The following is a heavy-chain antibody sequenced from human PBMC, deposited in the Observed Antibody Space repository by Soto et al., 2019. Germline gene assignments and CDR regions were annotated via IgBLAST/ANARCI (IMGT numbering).Heavy chain of an antibody. CDR2: ISAYNGNT. J-gene: IGHJ6*02. Sequence: GASVKVSCKASGYTFTSYGISWVRQAPGQGLEWMGWISAYNGNTNYAQKLQGRVTMTTDTSTSTAYMELRSLRSDDTAVYYCARDRGVEMATIRGAYYYYYGMDVWGQGTTVTVSS. D-gene: IGHD5-12*01. CDR3: ARDRGVEMATIRGAYYYYYGMDV. V-gene: IGHV1-18*01. CDR1: GYTFTSYG.